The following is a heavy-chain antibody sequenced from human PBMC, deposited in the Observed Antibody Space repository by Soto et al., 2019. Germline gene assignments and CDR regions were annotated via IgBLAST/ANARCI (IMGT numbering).Heavy chain of an antibody. D-gene: IGHD4-4*01. V-gene: IGHV4-4*07. CDR1: GGSISSYY. CDR3: ARDQADYSNLRYYYYYGMDV. J-gene: IGHJ6*02. CDR2: IYTSGST. Sequence: LSLTCTVSGGSISSYYWSWIRQPAGKGLEWIGRIYTSGSTNYNPSLKSRVTMSVDTSKNQFSLKLSSVTAADTAVYYCARDQADYSNLRYYYYYGMDVWGQGTTVTVS.